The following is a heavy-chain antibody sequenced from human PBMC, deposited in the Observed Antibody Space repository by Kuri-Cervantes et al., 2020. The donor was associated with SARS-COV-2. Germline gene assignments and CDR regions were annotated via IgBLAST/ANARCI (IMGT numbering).Heavy chain of an antibody. CDR3: ARDVGFGYSYGHSYGMDV. D-gene: IGHD5-18*01. CDR2: IIPIFGTA. J-gene: IGHJ6*02. Sequence: SVKVSCKASGGTFSSYAISWVRQAPGQGLEWMGGIIPIFGTANYAQKFQGRVTITADESTSTAYMELSSLRSEDTAVYYCARDVGFGYSYGHSYGMDVWGQGTTVTSP. CDR1: GGTFSSYA. V-gene: IGHV1-69*13.